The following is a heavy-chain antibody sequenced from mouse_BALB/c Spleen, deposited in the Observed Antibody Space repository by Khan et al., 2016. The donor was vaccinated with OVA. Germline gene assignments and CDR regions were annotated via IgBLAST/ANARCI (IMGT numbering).Heavy chain of an antibody. CDR3: VSPNWFVY. CDR2: MDPMNGNI. J-gene: IGHJ3*01. V-gene: IGHV14-3*02. CDR1: GFNIKDTY. Sequence: VQLQQPGADLVKPGASVKLSCTASGFNIKDTYMHWVKQRPEQDLEWIGRMDPMNGNIKYDPKFQGKATLTADTSSNTAYLQLSSLTSEDTAVYYCVSPNWFVYWGQGTLVTVSA.